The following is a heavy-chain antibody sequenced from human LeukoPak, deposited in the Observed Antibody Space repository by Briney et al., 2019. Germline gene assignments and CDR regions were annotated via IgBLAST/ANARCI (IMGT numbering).Heavy chain of an antibody. Sequence: GGSLRLSCAASGFTFSDHYMDWVRQAPGKGLEWVGRTRNKANSYTTEYAASVKGRFTISRDDSKNSLYLQMNSLKTEDTAVYYCAREGLNMVRGVLPKEAWGWFDPWGQGTLVTVSS. CDR2: TRNKANSYTT. CDR1: GFTFSDHY. J-gene: IGHJ5*02. D-gene: IGHD3-10*01. CDR3: AREGLNMVRGVLPKEAWGWFDP. V-gene: IGHV3-72*01.